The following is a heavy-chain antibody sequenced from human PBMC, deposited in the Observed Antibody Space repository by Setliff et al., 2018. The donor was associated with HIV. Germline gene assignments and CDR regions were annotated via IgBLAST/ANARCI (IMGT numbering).Heavy chain of an antibody. V-gene: IGHV4-59*12. J-gene: IGHJ4*02. CDR1: SDSIRFYY. CDR3: ARVRLTMIMMVDYFDQ. CDR2: VYYTGST. Sequence: PSETLSLTCTVSSDSIRFYYWTWIRQPPGKGLEWIGNVYYTGSTNYNPSLKSRITISIDTSKNQFSLKVTSVTAADTAVYYCARVRLTMIMMVDYFDQWGQGTLVTVSS. D-gene: IGHD3-22*01.